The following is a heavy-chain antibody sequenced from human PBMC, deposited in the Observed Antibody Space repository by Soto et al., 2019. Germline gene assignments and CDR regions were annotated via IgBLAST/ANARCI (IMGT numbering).Heavy chain of an antibody. CDR1: GGSMSSYY. CDR2: ISYSGST. J-gene: IGHJ4*02. V-gene: IGHV4-59*01. Sequence: SETLSLTCTVSGGSMSSYYWTWLRQSPGRGLEWIGYISYSGSTYYNPSLKSRVTISADTSKNQFSLRMNSMIAADTAVYYCARADPDASLCYWGQGTLVTVSS. D-gene: IGHD3-16*01. CDR3: ARADPDASLCY.